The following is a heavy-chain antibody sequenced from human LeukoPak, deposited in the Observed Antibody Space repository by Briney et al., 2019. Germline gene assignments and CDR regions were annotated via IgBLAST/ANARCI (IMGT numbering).Heavy chain of an antibody. Sequence: GGSLRLSCAAYGFTFSSYSMNWVRQAPGKGLEWVSFISTSSSYIYYADSVKGRFTISRDNAKNSLYLEMNSLRAEDTAVYYCAKCSGWFVRGKDYYYYYMDVWGKGTTVTVSS. CDR3: AKCSGWFVRGKDYYYYYMDV. V-gene: IGHV3-21*01. D-gene: IGHD6-19*01. CDR1: GFTFSSYS. J-gene: IGHJ6*03. CDR2: ISTSSSYI.